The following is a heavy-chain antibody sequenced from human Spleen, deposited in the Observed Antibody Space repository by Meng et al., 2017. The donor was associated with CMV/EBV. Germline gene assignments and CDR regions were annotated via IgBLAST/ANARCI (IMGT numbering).Heavy chain of an antibody. J-gene: IGHJ1*01. CDR1: ACTVSSYY. D-gene: IGHD5-12*01. V-gene: IGHV1-46*01. CDR3: AREGLRSGSSRPAFQH. Sequence: QVQLGAEVKEAGASVKGSCKAAACTVSSYYMHWLRQGRGQGVEGMGIINPSGGSTSYAQKFQGRDTMTRVTSTTKVYMDLSSLRPKDTAADYCAREGLRSGSSRPAFQHWGQGTLVTVSS. CDR2: INPSGGST.